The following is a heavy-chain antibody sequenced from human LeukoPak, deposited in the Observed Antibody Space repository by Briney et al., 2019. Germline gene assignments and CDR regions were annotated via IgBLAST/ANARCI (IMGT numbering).Heavy chain of an antibody. D-gene: IGHD1-1*01. CDR3: AREGTTGWAF. J-gene: IGHJ4*02. CDR2: IYSSGST. CDR1: GGSISSFY. V-gene: IGHV4-59*01. Sequence: PSETLSLTCTLSGGSISSFYWSWIRQPPGKGLEWIGDIYSSGSTKYNPSLKSRVTMSVDTSKNQFSLKVSSVTAADTAVYFCAREGTTGWAFWGQGTLVTVSS.